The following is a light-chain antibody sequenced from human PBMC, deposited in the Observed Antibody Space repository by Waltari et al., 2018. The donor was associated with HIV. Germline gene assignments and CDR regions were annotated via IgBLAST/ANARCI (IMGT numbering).Light chain of an antibody. CDR1: NSNIGIYT. V-gene: IGLV1-44*01. Sequence: QSVLTQPPSASGAPGQTVTISCSGSNSNIGIYTVNWYQQFPGTAPKLRIYDNNQRPSGVPDRFSGSKSGNAASLAIRGFQSEDEADYYCAAWDDRLDGPWVFGGGTKLTVL. CDR3: AAWDDRLDGPWV. J-gene: IGLJ3*02. CDR2: DNN.